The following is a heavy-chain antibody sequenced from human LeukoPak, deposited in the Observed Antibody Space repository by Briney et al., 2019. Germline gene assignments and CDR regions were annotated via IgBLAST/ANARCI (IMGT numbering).Heavy chain of an antibody. CDR2: ISINSGGT. J-gene: IGHJ4*02. D-gene: IGHD1-14*01. V-gene: IGHV3-23*01. CDR3: ARDGLNPYRETTDY. CDR1: GFTFSSYA. Sequence: GGSLRLSCAASGFTFSSYAMTWVRQAPGKGLEWVSSISINSGGTYYADSVKGRFTISRDNSKNTLYLQMNSLRVEDTAVYYCARDGLNPYRETTDYWGQGTLVTVSS.